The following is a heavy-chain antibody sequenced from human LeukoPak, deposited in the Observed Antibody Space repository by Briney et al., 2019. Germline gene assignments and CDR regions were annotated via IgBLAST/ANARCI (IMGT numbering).Heavy chain of an antibody. Sequence: PGGSLRLSCAASGFTFSSYGMSWVRQAPGKGLEWVSGVSGGGDNTYYADSVKGRFTISRDNSKNTLYLQMNSLRAEDTAVYYCAKDGDYVTTFDYWGQGKLVTVSS. CDR3: AKDGDYVTTFDY. V-gene: IGHV3-23*01. CDR1: GFTFSSYG. CDR2: VSGGGDNT. D-gene: IGHD4-17*01. J-gene: IGHJ4*02.